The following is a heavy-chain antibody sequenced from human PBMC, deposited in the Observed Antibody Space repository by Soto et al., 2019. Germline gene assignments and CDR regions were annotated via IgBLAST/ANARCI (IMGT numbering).Heavy chain of an antibody. J-gene: IGHJ4*02. V-gene: IGHV4-59*01. CDR2: VYYTGST. Sequence: PSETLSLTCSVSGGSISGSYWSWIRQSPGKGLEWLGYVYYTGSTNYSPSLRSRVSISVDTSKNEFSLRLSSVTAADTAVYFCARVRSGLPRLNDYWGQGTLVTVSS. CDR3: ARVRSGLPRLNDY. CDR1: GGSISGSY.